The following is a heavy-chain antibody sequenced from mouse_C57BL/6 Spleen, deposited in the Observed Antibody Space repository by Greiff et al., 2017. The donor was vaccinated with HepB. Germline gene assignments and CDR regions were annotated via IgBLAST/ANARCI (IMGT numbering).Heavy chain of an antibody. J-gene: IGHJ2*01. V-gene: IGHV1-82*01. Sequence: QVQLKQSGPELVKPGASVKISCKASGYAFSSSWMNWVKQRPGKGLEWIGRIYPGDGDTNYNGKFKGKATLTADKSSSTAYMQLSSLTSEDSAVYFCAREGGLRLDYWGQGTTLTVSS. D-gene: IGHD2-4*01. CDR1: GYAFSSSW. CDR3: AREGGLRLDY. CDR2: IYPGDGDT.